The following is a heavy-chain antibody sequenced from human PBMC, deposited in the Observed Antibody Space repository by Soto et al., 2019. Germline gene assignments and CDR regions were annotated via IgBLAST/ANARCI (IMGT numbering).Heavy chain of an antibody. V-gene: IGHV1-8*01. D-gene: IGHD4-17*01. Sequence: ASVKVSCKASAYSINSYDMNWVRQATGQGLEWMGWMNPKSGNTGFAEKFRGRVKMTWNTSTGTVYLEISSLRPEDTAVYYRARGLVDSGGNCFDSWGQGTQVTVSS. CDR2: MNPKSGNT. CDR3: ARGLVDSGGNCFDS. CDR1: AYSINSYD. J-gene: IGHJ4*02.